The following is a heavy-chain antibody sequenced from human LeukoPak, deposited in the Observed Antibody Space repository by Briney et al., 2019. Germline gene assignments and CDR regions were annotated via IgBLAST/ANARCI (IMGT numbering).Heavy chain of an antibody. CDR3: AHSQKRGSCTGGSCYHFDY. J-gene: IGHJ4*02. CDR1: GFSLTTSGVG. CDR2: IYWDDDE. V-gene: IGHV2-5*02. D-gene: IGHD2-15*01. Sequence: SGPTLVNPTQTLTLTCTFSGFSLTTSGVGVGWIRQPPGKALEWLALIYWDDDERHSPSLKSRLTITKDTSKNQVVLTVTLMDPVDTGTYYCAHSQKRGSCTGGSCYHFDYWGQGTLVTVSS.